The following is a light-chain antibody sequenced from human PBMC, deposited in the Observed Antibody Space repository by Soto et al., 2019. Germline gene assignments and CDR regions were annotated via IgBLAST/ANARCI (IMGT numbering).Light chain of an antibody. V-gene: IGKV1-9*01. CDR3: QQLNSYPIT. Sequence: DIQLTQSPSFLSASVGDRVTITCRASQGLSSDLAWYQQKPGKAPKLLIYAASTLQSVVPSMFSGSGSRTEFTLTISSLQPEDFATYYCQQLNSYPITFGQGTRLEIK. CDR1: QGLSSD. J-gene: IGKJ5*01. CDR2: AAS.